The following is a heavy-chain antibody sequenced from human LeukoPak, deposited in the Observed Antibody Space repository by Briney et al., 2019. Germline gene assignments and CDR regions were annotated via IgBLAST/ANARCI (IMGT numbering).Heavy chain of an antibody. CDR2: IISKLGIA. CDR3: ARGWDSSGYFAYFS. CDR1: GCTFISYA. D-gene: IGHD3-22*01. J-gene: IGHJ5*02. Sequence: SVKVSFKSSGCTFISYAISWVRQPPAQGVEGMGRIISKLGIANYATKFQGRVTITADKSTSTAYMELSSLRSEDTAAYYCARGWDSSGYFAYFSWGQGTLVTVSS. V-gene: IGHV1-69*04.